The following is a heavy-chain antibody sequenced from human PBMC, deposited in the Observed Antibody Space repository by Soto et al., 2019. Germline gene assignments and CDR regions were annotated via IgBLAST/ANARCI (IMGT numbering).Heavy chain of an antibody. CDR3: AREMVVVVAATHDAFAI. J-gene: IGHJ3*02. CDR1: GGTFSSYA. V-gene: IGHV1-69*13. Sequence: GASVKVSCKASGGTFSSYAISWVRQAPGQGLEWMGGIIPIFGTANYAQKFQGRVTITADESTSTAYMELSSLRSEDTAVYYCAREMVVVVAATHDAFAIWGQGTMVTVSS. CDR2: IIPIFGTA. D-gene: IGHD2-15*01.